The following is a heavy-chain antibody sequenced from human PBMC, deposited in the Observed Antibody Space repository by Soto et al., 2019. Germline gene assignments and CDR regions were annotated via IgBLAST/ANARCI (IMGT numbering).Heavy chain of an antibody. V-gene: IGHV1-8*01. CDR1: GYTFTSYD. Sequence: QVQLVQSGAEVKKPGASVKVSCKASGYTFTSYDINWVRQATGQGLEWMGWMNPNSGNTGYAQKFQGRVTMTRNTPKSKAYMELSSRRSEDTAVYYWAARGVGAALLFGWGQGTLVTVSS. CDR3: AARGVGAALLFG. D-gene: IGHD3-3*01. CDR2: MNPNSGNT. J-gene: IGHJ4*02.